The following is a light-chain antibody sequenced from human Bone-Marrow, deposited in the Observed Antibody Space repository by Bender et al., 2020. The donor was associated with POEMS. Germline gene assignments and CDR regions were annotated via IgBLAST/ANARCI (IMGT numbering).Light chain of an antibody. CDR1: SSDIGGYDF. CDR2: DVS. V-gene: IGLV2-11*01. J-gene: IGLJ3*02. Sequence: QSALTQPASVSRSPGQSITISCTGTSSDIGGYDFVSWYQQHPGKAPKLIIYDVSKRPSGVPDRFSGSKSGNTASLTISGLQTEDESDYFCCSYAGGYTWVFGGGTHLTVL. CDR3: CSYAGGYTWV.